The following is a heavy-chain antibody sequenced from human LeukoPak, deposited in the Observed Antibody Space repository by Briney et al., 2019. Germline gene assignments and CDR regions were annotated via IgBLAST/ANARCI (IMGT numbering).Heavy chain of an antibody. CDR2: ITSSGRYI. CDR1: GFTFSRNG. J-gene: IGHJ6*04. Sequence: GGSLRLSCAASGFTFSRNGMTWVRQAPGKGLEWVSSITSSGRYIYYADSVKGRFTISRDNAKDSLYLQMNSLRAEDTAVYYCAELGITMIGGVWGKGTTVTISS. CDR3: AELGITMIGGV. V-gene: IGHV3-21*01. D-gene: IGHD3-10*02.